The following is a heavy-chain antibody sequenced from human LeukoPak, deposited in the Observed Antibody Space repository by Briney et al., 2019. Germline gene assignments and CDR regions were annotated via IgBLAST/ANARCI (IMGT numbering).Heavy chain of an antibody. V-gene: IGHV3-23*01. D-gene: IGHD2-15*01. Sequence: GGSLRLSCAASGFTFSSYAMSWVRQAPGKGLEWVSVISGSGGSTYYADSVKGRFTVSRDNSENMLYLQVNSLRAEDTAVYYCAQDLSYIGLDNWGQGTLVTVSS. J-gene: IGHJ4*02. CDR3: AQDLSYIGLDN. CDR1: GFTFSSYA. CDR2: ISGSGGST.